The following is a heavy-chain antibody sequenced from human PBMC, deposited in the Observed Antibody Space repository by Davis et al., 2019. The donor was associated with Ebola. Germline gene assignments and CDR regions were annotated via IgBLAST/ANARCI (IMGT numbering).Heavy chain of an antibody. D-gene: IGHD1-26*01. Sequence: GGSLRLSCAASGFTVSSNYMSWVRQAPGKGLEWVSVIYSGGSTYYADSVKGRFTISRDNSKNTLYLQMNSLRAEDTAVYYCARDLSGELLRANDAFDIWGQGTMVTVSS. V-gene: IGHV3-53*01. J-gene: IGHJ3*02. CDR2: IYSGGST. CDR1: GFTVSSNY. CDR3: ARDLSGELLRANDAFDI.